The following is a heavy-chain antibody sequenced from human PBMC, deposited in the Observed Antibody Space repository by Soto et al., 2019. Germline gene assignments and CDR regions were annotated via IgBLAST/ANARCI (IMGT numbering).Heavy chain of an antibody. J-gene: IGHJ6*02. CDR1: DFTFNNVW. CDR3: TTGRRDYYYYGLDV. Sequence: PGGSLRLSCAVFDFTFNNVWMNWVRQAPGQGLEWVGHIKSKTDGGATDYAAPVKGRFTISRDDSKNTLYLQMNSLKTEDTAVYYCTTGRRDYYYYGLDVWGQGTTVTVSS. V-gene: IGHV3-15*07. CDR2: IKSKTDGGAT.